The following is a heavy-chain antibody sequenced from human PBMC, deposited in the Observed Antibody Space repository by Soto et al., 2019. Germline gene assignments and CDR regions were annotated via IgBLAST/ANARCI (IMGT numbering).Heavy chain of an antibody. J-gene: IGHJ6*02. Sequence: SETLSLTCTVSGGSISSGGYYWSWIRQHPGKGLEWIGHIYYSGSTYYNPSLKSRVTISVDTSKNQFSLKLSSVTAADTAVYYCAREPEGDYYYPSYGTDVWGQGPTVTLAS. CDR1: GGSISSGGYY. CDR3: AREPEGDYYYPSYGTDV. V-gene: IGHV4-31*03. D-gene: IGHD2-21*02. CDR2: IYYSGST.